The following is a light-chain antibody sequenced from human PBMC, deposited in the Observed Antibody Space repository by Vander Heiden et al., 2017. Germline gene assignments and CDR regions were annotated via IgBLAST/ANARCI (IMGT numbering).Light chain of an antibody. Sequence: QSALTQPRSVSGSPGQSVTISCTGTSSDGGGYNYVSWYQQHPGKAPKRMIEDVSKRPSGVPDRFSGSKAGNTASLTISGLQAEDEADDYCCSYAGSYTCVVFGGGTKLTVL. CDR1: SSDGGGYNY. CDR2: DVS. CDR3: CSYAGSYTCVV. V-gene: IGLV2-11*01. J-gene: IGLJ2*01.